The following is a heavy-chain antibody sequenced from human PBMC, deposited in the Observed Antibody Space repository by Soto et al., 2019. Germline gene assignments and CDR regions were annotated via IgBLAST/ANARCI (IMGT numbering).Heavy chain of an antibody. V-gene: IGHV3-30-3*01. D-gene: IGHD3-3*01. CDR3: AKDYDFWSGYYLRPHPGYAFDI. CDR2: ISYDGSNK. J-gene: IGHJ3*02. Sequence: GGALRLSCAASGFTFSSYAMHWVRQAPGKGLEWVAVISYDGSNKYYADSVKGRFTISRDNSKNTLYLQMNSLRAEDTAVYYSAKDYDFWSGYYLRPHPGYAFDIWGQGTMVTVSS. CDR1: GFTFSSYA.